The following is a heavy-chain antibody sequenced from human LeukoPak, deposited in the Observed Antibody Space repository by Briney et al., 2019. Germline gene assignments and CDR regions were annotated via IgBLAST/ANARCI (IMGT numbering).Heavy chain of an antibody. CDR2: FDPGDGET. CDR3: ARDVLYAPGP. V-gene: IGHV1-24*01. J-gene: IGHJ5*02. D-gene: IGHD2-2*01. Sequence: ASVTVSFKVSGYTLTELSMHWVRQAPGKGLEWMGGFDPGDGETIYAQKFQGRVTMTEDTSTDTAYMELSSLRSDDTAVYYCARDVLYAPGPWGQGTLVTVSS. CDR1: GYTLTELS.